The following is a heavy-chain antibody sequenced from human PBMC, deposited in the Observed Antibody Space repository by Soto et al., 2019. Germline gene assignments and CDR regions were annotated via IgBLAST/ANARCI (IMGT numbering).Heavy chain of an antibody. Sequence: GESLKISCQGSGYTFTNYWIVWVRQLPGKGLEWMGIIYPRDSHTTYSPSFQGQVTISDDKSLNSAFLQWSSLKASDTAMYYCAREVDTDVGGLGFYDAFDIWGPGTKVTVSS. CDR1: GYTFTNYW. D-gene: IGHD5-18*01. CDR2: IYPRDSHT. J-gene: IGHJ3*02. V-gene: IGHV5-51*01. CDR3: AREVDTDVGGLGFYDAFDI.